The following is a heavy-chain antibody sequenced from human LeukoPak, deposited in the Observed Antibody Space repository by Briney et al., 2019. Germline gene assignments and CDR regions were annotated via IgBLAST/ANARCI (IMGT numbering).Heavy chain of an antibody. J-gene: IGHJ4*02. CDR1: GFTFGDYA. CDR2: IKQDGSEK. Sequence: GRSLRLSCTASGFTFGDYAMSWVRQAPGKGLEWVANIKQDGSEKYYLDSVKGRFTISRDNAKNSLYLQMNSLRAEDTAVYYCARGQTTVTNWGQGTLVTVSS. D-gene: IGHD4-17*01. V-gene: IGHV3-7*03. CDR3: ARGQTTVTN.